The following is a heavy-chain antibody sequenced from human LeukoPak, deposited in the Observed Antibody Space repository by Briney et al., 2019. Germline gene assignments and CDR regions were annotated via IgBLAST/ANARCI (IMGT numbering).Heavy chain of an antibody. J-gene: IGHJ4*02. V-gene: IGHV3-23*01. CDR1: GFTFSSYA. Sequence: PGGSLRLSCAASGFTFSSYAMRWVRQAPGKGLEWVSAISGSGGSTYYADSVKGRFTISRDNSKHTLYLQMNSLRAEDTAVYYCAKSIMITFGGVIVIPNYYFDYWGQGTLVTVSS. D-gene: IGHD3-16*02. CDR3: AKSIMITFGGVIVIPNYYFDY. CDR2: ISGSGGST.